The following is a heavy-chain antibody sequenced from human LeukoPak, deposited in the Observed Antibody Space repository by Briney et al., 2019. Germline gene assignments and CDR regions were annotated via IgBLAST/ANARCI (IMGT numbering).Heavy chain of an antibody. J-gene: IGHJ4*02. CDR1: GFTFGSYA. CDR3: AKGGNYYDSSGYYRSYYFDY. CDR2: ISYDGSNK. Sequence: VGCLRLSCAAAGFTFGSYAMHWVRQAPGKELEWVAVISYDGSNKYYTDSVKGRFTISRDKTKNTLDLQINSLRAEDTAVYYCAKGGNYYDSSGYYRSYYFDYWGQGTLVTVSS. V-gene: IGHV3-30*18. D-gene: IGHD3-22*01.